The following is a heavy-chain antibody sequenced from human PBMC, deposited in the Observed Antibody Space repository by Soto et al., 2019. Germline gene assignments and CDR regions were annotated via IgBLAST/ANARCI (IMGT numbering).Heavy chain of an antibody. CDR1: GGSLSSSAYS. D-gene: IGHD3-22*01. Sequence: QMHLQKSGSGLVKPSQTLSLTCAVSGGSLSSSAYSWSWIRQPPGKGLERIGFIYQSGSTYYNPSLKSRVTMSLDRPKNQFSLKLSSVTAADTAVYYCARELLFYDSDGFSWDDAFDIWGPGTMVTVSS. CDR3: ARELLFYDSDGFSWDDAFDI. V-gene: IGHV4-30-2*01. J-gene: IGHJ3*02. CDR2: IYQSGST.